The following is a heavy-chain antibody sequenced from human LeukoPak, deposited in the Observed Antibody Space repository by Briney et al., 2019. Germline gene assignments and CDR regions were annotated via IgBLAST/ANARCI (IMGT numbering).Heavy chain of an antibody. J-gene: IGHJ4*02. V-gene: IGHV3-48*01. CDR2: FGISGTI. CDR1: GFTVSTYD. Sequence: GGSLRLSCAASGFTVSTYDMHWVRQAPGEGPEWIAYFGISGTIYYADSVRGRFTISRDSAKNSLHLEMNSLRVDDTAIYYCAGYGFYPYWGQGTPVTASS. CDR3: AGYGFYPY. D-gene: IGHD5-18*01.